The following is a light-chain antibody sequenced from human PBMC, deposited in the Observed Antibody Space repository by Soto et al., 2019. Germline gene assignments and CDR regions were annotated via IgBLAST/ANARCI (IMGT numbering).Light chain of an antibody. CDR3: QQSYIMPFT. Sequence: DLQMTQSPSSLSASVGDRVTITCRASQSINTYLNWYQQKPGKAPNLLIFAASSLQSGVPSRFSGSGSGTDFTLTISSLQPDDFATYYCQQSYIMPFTFGPGTKVDVK. J-gene: IGKJ3*01. V-gene: IGKV1-39*01. CDR1: QSINTY. CDR2: AAS.